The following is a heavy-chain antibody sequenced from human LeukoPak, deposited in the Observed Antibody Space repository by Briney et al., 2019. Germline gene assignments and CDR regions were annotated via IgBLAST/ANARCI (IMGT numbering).Heavy chain of an antibody. CDR1: GFTFDDYA. V-gene: IGHV3-20*04. CDR2: MNANDRRT. CDR3: AASQVPRY. Sequence: GGSLRLSCAASGFTFDDYAMSWVRQVPGKGLEWVAGMNANDRRTGYAESVKGRFTISRDTAKKSLYLEMNSLRAEDTAVYFCAASQVPRYWGQGTLVTVSS. J-gene: IGHJ4*02.